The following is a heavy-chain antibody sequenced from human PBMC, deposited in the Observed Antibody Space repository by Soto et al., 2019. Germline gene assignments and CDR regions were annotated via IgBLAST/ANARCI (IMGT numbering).Heavy chain of an antibody. CDR1: GGSFSGYY. J-gene: IGHJ4*02. Sequence: SETLSLTCAVYGGSFSGYYWSWIRQPPGKGLEWIGEINHSGSTNYNPSLKSRVTISVDTSKNQFSLKLSSVTAADTAVYYCARGRDYYDSSGYYYFDYWGQGTLVTVSS. CDR2: INHSGST. D-gene: IGHD3-22*01. CDR3: ARGRDYYDSSGYYYFDY. V-gene: IGHV4-34*01.